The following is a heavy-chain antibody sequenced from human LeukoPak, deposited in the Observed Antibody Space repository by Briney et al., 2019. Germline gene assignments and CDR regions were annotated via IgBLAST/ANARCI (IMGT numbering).Heavy chain of an antibody. Sequence: PSETLSLTCAVYGGSFSGYYWSWIRQPPGKGLEWIGEINHSGSTNYNPSLKSRVTISVDTSKNQFSLKLSSVTAADTAVYYCARRAWVQYSSSWYYWGQGTLVTVSS. V-gene: IGHV4-34*01. CDR3: ARRAWVQYSSSWYY. CDR1: GGSFSGYY. D-gene: IGHD6-13*01. J-gene: IGHJ4*02. CDR2: INHSGST.